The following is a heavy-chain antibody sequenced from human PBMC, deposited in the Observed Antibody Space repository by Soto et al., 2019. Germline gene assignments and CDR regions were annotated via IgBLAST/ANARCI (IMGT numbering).Heavy chain of an antibody. V-gene: IGHV3-23*01. J-gene: IGHJ6*02. CDR3: ASSSVVVPAALYYYYYYGMDV. Sequence: GGSLRLSCAASGFTFSSYAMSWVRQAPGKGLEWVSAISGSGGSTYYADSVKGRFTISRDNSKNTLYLQMNSLRAEDTAVYYCASSSVVVPAALYYYYYYGMDVWGQGTTVTVSS. CDR1: GFTFSSYA. D-gene: IGHD2-2*01. CDR2: ISGSGGST.